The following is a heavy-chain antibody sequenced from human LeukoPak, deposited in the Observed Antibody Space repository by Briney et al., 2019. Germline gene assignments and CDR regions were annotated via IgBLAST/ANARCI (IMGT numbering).Heavy chain of an antibody. CDR2: INHSGST. CDR1: GGSFSGYY. J-gene: IGHJ5*02. CDR3: ARGGITIFGVVIMRSTGFDP. D-gene: IGHD3-3*01. Sequence: SETLSLTCAVYGGSFSGYYWSWVRQPPGKGLEWIGEINHSGSTNYNPSLKSRVTISVDTSKNQFSLKLSSVTVADTAVYYCARGGITIFGVVIMRSTGFDPWGQGTLVTVSS. V-gene: IGHV4-34*01.